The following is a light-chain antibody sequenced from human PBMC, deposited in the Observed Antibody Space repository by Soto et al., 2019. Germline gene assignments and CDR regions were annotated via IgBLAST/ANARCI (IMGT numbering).Light chain of an antibody. CDR1: NNDVGGHMY. V-gene: IGLV2-14*01. CDR3: ISYKTDDTFV. CDR2: ETD. Sequence: QSALTQPASVSGSPGQSITISCTGTNNDVGGHMYVSWYQHQAGEVPKLIIYETDARPSGVSHRFSGSKSGNTASLTISGLQAEDEAEYFCISYKTDDTFVFGSGTKLTVL. J-gene: IGLJ1*01.